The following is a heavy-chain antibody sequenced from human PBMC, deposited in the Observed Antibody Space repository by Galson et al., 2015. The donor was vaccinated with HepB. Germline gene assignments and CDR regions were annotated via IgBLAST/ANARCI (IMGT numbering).Heavy chain of an antibody. D-gene: IGHD2-21*01. CDR2: ISSSGVST. V-gene: IGHV3-23*01. Sequence: SLRLSCAGSGFTFRSYPMSWVRQAPGKGLEWVSAISSSGVSTYHADSVKGRFTISRDNSRNTLYLQMNSLRAEDTALYFCAKDLHGGLWDYYYYGMDVWGQGTTVTVSS. CDR3: AKDLHGGLWDYYYYGMDV. CDR1: GFTFRSYP. J-gene: IGHJ6*02.